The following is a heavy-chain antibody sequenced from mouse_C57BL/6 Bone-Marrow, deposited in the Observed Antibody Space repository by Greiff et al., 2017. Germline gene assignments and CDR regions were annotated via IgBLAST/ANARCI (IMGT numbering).Heavy chain of an antibody. V-gene: IGHV1-80*01. Sequence: VQLQQSGAELVKPGASVKISCKASGYAFSSYWMNWVKQRPGKGLEWIGQIYPGGGDTNYNGKFKGKATLTADKSSSTAYMQLSSLTSEDSAVYFWARSPTVATYYAMGYWGQGTSVTVSS. CDR1: GYAFSSYW. J-gene: IGHJ4*01. CDR3: ARSPTVATYYAMGY. D-gene: IGHD1-1*01. CDR2: IYPGGGDT.